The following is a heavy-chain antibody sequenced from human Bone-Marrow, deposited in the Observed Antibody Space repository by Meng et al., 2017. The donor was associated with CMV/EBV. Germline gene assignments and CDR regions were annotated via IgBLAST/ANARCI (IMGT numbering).Heavy chain of an antibody. J-gene: IGHJ4*02. Sequence: ASVKVSCKASGGTFSSYAISWVRQAPGQGLEWMGWMNPNSGNTGYAQKFQGRVTMTRNTSISTAYMELSSLRSEDTAVYYCARGGLWHYWGQGTLVTVSS. CDR3: ARGGLWHY. CDR2: MNPNSGNT. CDR1: GGTFSSYA. V-gene: IGHV1-8*02. D-gene: IGHD2-21*01.